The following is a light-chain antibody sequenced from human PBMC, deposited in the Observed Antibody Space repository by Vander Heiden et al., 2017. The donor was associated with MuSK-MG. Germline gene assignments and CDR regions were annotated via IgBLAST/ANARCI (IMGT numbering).Light chain of an antibody. CDR2: NAS. CDR3: QRRSNWTPGNT. J-gene: IGKJ2*01. CDR1: QSLSSH. Sequence: EIVLTQSPATLSLSPVERATFSCRASQSLSSHLAWYQQKPGQTRRLLLYNASNWTTCNPARFSCSGSGTDFTLTISSIEPEDFAVEYCQRRSNWTPGNTFGQGTKLEIK. V-gene: IGKV3-11*01.